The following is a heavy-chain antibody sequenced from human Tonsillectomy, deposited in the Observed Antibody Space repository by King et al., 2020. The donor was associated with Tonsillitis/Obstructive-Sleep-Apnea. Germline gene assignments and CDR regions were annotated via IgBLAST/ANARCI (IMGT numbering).Heavy chain of an antibody. D-gene: IGHD3-22*01. CDR3: ARVYDSGDYFYYGLDV. J-gene: IGHJ6*02. V-gene: IGHV3-48*03. CDR2: ISSSSSTI. Sequence: VQLVESGGGLVQPGGSLRLSCAASGFTFSSFEMNWVRQAPGNGLEWVSYISSSSSTIYYADSVKGRFTISRDNAKNSLFLQMTSLRAEDTAVYYCARVYDSGDYFYYGLDVWGQGTTVTVSS. CDR1: GFTFSSFE.